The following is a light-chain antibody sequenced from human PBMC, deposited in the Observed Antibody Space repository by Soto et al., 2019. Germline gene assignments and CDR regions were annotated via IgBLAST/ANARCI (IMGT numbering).Light chain of an antibody. J-gene: IGKJ4*01. CDR1: QSISSGY. V-gene: IGKV3-20*01. CDR3: PQYGGSRLVT. Sequence: ETVLTQSPGTLSLSPGERATLSCRASQSISSGYLAWYQQRPGQAPRLLISGASNRATGIPDRFSGSGSGTDFTLTISRLEPEDFAVYYCPQYGGSRLVTFGGGTKVEIK. CDR2: GAS.